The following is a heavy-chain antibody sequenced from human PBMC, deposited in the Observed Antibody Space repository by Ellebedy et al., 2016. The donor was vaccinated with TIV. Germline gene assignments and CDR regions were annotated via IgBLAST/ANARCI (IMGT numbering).Heavy chain of an antibody. CDR1: GYTFTSYY. J-gene: IGHJ4*02. CDR3: AREGDLGADY. Sequence: ASVKVSCKTSGYTFTSYYIHWVRQAPGQGLEWMGLINPSGGSTSYAEKFQGRITMTRDTSTRTVYMKLSILRSEDTAMYSCAREGDLGADYWGQGTLVTVSS. D-gene: IGHD3-16*01. V-gene: IGHV1-46*01. CDR2: INPSGGST.